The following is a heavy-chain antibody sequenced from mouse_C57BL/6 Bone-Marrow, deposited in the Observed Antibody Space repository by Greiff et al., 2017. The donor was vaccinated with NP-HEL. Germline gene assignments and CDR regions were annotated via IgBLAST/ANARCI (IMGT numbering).Heavy chain of an antibody. CDR1: GYTFTSYW. CDR3: ARVDY. J-gene: IGHJ2*01. CDR2: IDPSDSYT. V-gene: IGHV1-50*01. Sequence: VKLQQPGAELVKPGASVKLSCKASGYTFTSYWMQWVKQRPGQGLEWIGEIDPSDSYTNYNQKFKGKATLTVDTSSSTAYMQLSSLTSEDSAVYYFARVDYWGQGTTLTVSS.